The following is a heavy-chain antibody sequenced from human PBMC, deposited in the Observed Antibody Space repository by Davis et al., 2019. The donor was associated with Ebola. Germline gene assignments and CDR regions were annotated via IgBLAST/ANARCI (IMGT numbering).Heavy chain of an antibody. Sequence: SVKVSCKASGYTFTSYGISWVRQAPGQGLEWMGGIIPIFGTANYAQKFQGRVTITADESTSTAYMELSSLRSEDTAVYYCARLRSITRLTSFYYWGQGTLVTVSS. D-gene: IGHD3-10*01. V-gene: IGHV1-69*13. CDR3: ARLRSITRLTSFYY. CDR2: IIPIFGTA. CDR1: GYTFTSYG. J-gene: IGHJ4*02.